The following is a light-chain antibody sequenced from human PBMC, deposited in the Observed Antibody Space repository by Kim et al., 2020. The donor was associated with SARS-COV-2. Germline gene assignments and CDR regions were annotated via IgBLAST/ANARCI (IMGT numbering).Light chain of an antibody. CDR2: YDS. CDR1: NIGSKS. Sequence: SYELTQPPSVSVAPGKTARITCGGNNIGSKSVLWYQQKPGQAPVLVIYYDSDRPSGIPERFSGSNSGNTATLTISRVEAGDEADYYCQVWDSSSDLRVFG. V-gene: IGLV3-21*04. CDR3: QVWDSSSDLRV. J-gene: IGLJ3*02.